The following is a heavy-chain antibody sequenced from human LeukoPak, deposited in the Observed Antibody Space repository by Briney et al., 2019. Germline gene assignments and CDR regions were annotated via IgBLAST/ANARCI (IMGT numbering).Heavy chain of an antibody. Sequence: SETLSLTCAVYGGSFSGYYWSWIRQPPGKGLEWIGEINHSGSTNYNPSLKSRVTISVDTSKNQFSLKLSSVTAADTAVYYCARVGAGREDYWGQGTLVTVSS. D-gene: IGHD3-10*01. V-gene: IGHV4-34*01. CDR2: INHSGST. CDR3: ARVGAGREDY. CDR1: GGSFSGYY. J-gene: IGHJ4*02.